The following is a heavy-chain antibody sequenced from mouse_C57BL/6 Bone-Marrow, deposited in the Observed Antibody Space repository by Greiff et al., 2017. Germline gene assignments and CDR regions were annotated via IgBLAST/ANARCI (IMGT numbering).Heavy chain of an antibody. V-gene: IGHV5-17*01. D-gene: IGHD1-1*01. CDR3: AIRSDFDY. CDR1: GFTFSDYG. Sequence: EVLLVESGGGLVKPGGSLTLSCAASGFTFSDYGMHWVRQAPEKGLAWVAYISSGSSTIYYADTVKGLFTISRDNAKNTLFLQMTSLRSEDTAMYYCAIRSDFDYWGQGTTLTVSS. J-gene: IGHJ2*01. CDR2: ISSGSSTI.